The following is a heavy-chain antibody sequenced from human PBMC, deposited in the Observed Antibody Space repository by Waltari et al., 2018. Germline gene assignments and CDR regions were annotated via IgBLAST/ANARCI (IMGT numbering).Heavy chain of an antibody. D-gene: IGHD3-3*01. Sequence: EVQLVESGGGLVQPGGSLRLSCAASGFTFSSYWMHWVRQAPGKGLVWISRINSDGSETTYADSVKGRFTISRDNAKNTLYVQMNSLRGEDTAVYHCVKGGWIDDWGQGTLVTVST. CDR2: INSDGSET. J-gene: IGHJ4*02. V-gene: IGHV3-74*01. CDR1: GFTFSSYW. CDR3: VKGGWIDD.